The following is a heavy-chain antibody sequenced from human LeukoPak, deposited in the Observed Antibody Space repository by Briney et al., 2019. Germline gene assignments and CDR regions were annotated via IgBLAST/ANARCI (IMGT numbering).Heavy chain of an antibody. CDR3: ARIVKLVYCSGGSCPEGGVDY. CDR2: INHSGST. D-gene: IGHD2-15*01. V-gene: IGHV4-34*01. J-gene: IGHJ4*02. CDR1: GGSFSGYY. Sequence: SETLSLTCAVYGGSFSGYYWSWIRQPPGKGLEWIGEINHSGSTNYNPSLKSRVTISVDTSKNQFSLKLSSVTAADTAVYYCARIVKLVYCSGGSCPEGGVDYWGQGTLVTVSS.